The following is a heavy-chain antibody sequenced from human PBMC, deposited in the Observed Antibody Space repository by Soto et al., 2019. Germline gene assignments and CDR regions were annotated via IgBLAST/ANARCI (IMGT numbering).Heavy chain of an antibody. CDR2: ISYAGSHK. CDR1: GFTFRSYS. Sequence: PGGSLRLFSTASGFTFRSYSMHWVRRAPGEVLEWVAVISYAGSHKSYADSVEGRFHIFRENSKNKLYLKMSSVRAEDTAVYYCARGRGYCSGGSCYGHYFDYWGQGTLVTVSS. D-gene: IGHD2-15*01. V-gene: IGHV3-30-3*01. J-gene: IGHJ4*02. CDR3: ARGRGYCSGGSCYGHYFDY.